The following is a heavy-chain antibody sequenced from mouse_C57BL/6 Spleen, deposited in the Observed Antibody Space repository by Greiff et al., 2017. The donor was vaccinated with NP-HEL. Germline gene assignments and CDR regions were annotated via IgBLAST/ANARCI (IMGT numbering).Heavy chain of an antibody. V-gene: IGHV5-17*01. J-gene: IGHJ2*01. CDR1: GFTFSDYG. Sequence: EVKLMASGGGLVKPGGSLKLSCAASGFTFSDYGMHWVRQAPEQGLEWVAYISSGSSTIYYADTVKGRFTISRDNAKNTLFLQMTSLRSEDTAMYYCARNYDYDDGVDYWGQGTTLTVSS. CDR2: ISSGSSTI. D-gene: IGHD2-4*01. CDR3: ARNYDYDDGVDY.